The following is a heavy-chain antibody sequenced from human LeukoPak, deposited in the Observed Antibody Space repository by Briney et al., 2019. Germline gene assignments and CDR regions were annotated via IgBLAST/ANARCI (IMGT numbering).Heavy chain of an antibody. CDR1: GGSISSGSYY. CDR3: ARRGGDFWSGYLGKGYYYYRDV. CDR2: IYTSGST. D-gene: IGHD3-3*01. V-gene: IGHV4-61*02. Sequence: SQTLSLTCTVSGGSISSGSYYWSWIRQPAGKGLEWIGRIYTSGSTNYNPSLKSRVTISVDTSKNQFSLKLSSVTAADTAVYYGARRGGDFWSGYLGKGYYYYRDVWGKGPTVTVPS. J-gene: IGHJ6*03.